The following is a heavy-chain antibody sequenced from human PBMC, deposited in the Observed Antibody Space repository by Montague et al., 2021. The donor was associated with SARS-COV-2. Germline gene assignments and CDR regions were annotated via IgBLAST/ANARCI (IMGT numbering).Heavy chain of an antibody. J-gene: IGHJ6*02. CDR3: ARQPVLRYFDGLSAGYGMDV. CDR1: GGSISSSSYY. V-gene: IGHV4-39*01. CDR2: IYYSGST. Sequence: SETLSLTCTVSGGSISSSSYYWGWIRQPPGKGLEWIGSIYYSGSTYYNPSLKSRVTISVDTSKNQFSLKLSSVTAADTAVYYCARQPVLRYFDGLSAGYGMDVWGQGTTVTVSS. D-gene: IGHD3-9*01.